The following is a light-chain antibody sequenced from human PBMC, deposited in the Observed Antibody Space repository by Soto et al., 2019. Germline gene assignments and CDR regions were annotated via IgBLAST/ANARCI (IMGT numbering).Light chain of an antibody. J-gene: IGKJ1*01. V-gene: IGKV3-15*01. CDR2: GAY. CDR3: QQYNDWPLT. CDR1: QSVSSN. Sequence: EIVMTQSPATLSVSPGERATLSCRASQSVSSNVAWYQQKPGQAPRLLIYGAYTRAAGVPARFSGSGSGTEFTLTISSLQSEDFALYYCQQYNDWPLTFGQGTKVDIK.